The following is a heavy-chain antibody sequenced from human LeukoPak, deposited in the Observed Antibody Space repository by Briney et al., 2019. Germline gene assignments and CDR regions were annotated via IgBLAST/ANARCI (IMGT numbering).Heavy chain of an antibody. J-gene: IGHJ4*02. CDR1: GGSFSGYY. CDR2: INHSGST. D-gene: IGHD2-2*01. V-gene: IGHV4-34*01. Sequence: PSETLSLTCAVYGGSFSGYYWSWIRQPPGKGLEWIGEINHSGSTNYNPSLKSRVTISVDTSKNQFSLKLSSVTAADTAVYYCARAKYCSRTSCYVSGKLDYWGQGTLVTVSS. CDR3: ARAKYCSRTSCYVSGKLDY.